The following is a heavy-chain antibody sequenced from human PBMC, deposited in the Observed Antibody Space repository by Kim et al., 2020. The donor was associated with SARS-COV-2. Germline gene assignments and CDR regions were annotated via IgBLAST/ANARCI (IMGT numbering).Heavy chain of an antibody. CDR3: TTDDPIRYCSGGSCYYVDY. Sequence: GGSLRLSCAASGFTFSNAWMSWVRQAPGKGLEWVGRIKSKTDGGTTDYAAPVKVRFTISRDDSKNTLYLQMNSLKTEDTAVYYCTTDDPIRYCSGGSCYYVDYWGQGTLVTVSS. CDR2: IKSKTDGGTT. CDR1: GFTFSNAW. D-gene: IGHD2-15*01. J-gene: IGHJ4*02. V-gene: IGHV3-15*01.